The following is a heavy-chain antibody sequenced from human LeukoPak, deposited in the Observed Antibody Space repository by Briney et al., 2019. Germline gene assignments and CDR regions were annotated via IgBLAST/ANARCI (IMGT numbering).Heavy chain of an antibody. J-gene: IGHJ3*02. D-gene: IGHD2-21*01. V-gene: IGHV4-34*01. CDR1: GGSFSGYY. CDR2: INHSGST. Sequence: SETLSLTCAVYGGSFSGYYWSWIRQPPGKGLEWIGEINHSGSTNYNPSLKSRVTISVDTSKNQFSLKLSSVTAADTAVYYCALWSHDAFDIWGQGTMVTVSS. CDR3: ALWSHDAFDI.